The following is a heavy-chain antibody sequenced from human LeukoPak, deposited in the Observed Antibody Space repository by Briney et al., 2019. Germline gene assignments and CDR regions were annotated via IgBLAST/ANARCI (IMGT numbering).Heavy chain of an antibody. CDR1: GYTFSGYY. D-gene: IGHD5-18*01. CDR2: INPKTGGT. Sequence: ASVKVSCKASGYTFSGYYMHWVRQAPGQGLEWMGWINPKTGGTKYAQKFQGRVTMTRDTSISTAYMELSRLRSDDTAVYYCARGYQLWFSFFDYWGQGTLVTVSS. J-gene: IGHJ4*02. CDR3: ARGYQLWFSFFDY. V-gene: IGHV1-2*02.